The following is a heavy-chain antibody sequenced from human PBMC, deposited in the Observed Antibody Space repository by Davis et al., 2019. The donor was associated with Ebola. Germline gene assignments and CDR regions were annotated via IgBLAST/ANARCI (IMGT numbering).Heavy chain of an antibody. CDR1: GFTFSSYA. CDR3: AKDKNYDFWSGYPHDAFDI. Sequence: GESLKISCASSGFTFSSYAMSWVRQAPGKGLEWVSAISCIGGSPYYADSVKGRFTISRDNSKNTLYLQMNSLRAEDTAIYYCAKDKNYDFWSGYPHDAFDIWGQGTMVTVSS. CDR2: ISCIGGSP. J-gene: IGHJ3*02. V-gene: IGHV3-23*01. D-gene: IGHD3-3*01.